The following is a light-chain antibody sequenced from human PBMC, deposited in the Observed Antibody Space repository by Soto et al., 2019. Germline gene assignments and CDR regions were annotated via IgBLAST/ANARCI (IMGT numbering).Light chain of an antibody. Sequence: DIVMTQSPDSLAVSLGERATFNCKYSQSVLHSSNNKNYLAWYQHKPGQPPNLLIYWASTRESGVPDRFSGSGSGTDFTLTISSLQAEDVAVYYCQQYYSTPFTFGPGTKVEVK. V-gene: IGKV4-1*01. CDR3: QQYYSTPFT. CDR1: QSVLHSSNNKNY. CDR2: WAS. J-gene: IGKJ3*01.